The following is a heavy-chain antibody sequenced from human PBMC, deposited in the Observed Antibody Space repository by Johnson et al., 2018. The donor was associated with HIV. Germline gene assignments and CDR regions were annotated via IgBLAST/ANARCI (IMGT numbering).Heavy chain of an antibody. Sequence: QVQLVESGGGVVQPGGSLRLSCVASRLTLSDSYMSWIRQAPGKGLEWVSYISGSGNAIYYADSVRGRFTISRDNAKNSLYLQMNSLRAEDTAVYYCATTRWRDTDPFDIWGQGTMVTVSS. CDR2: ISGSGNAI. J-gene: IGHJ3*02. D-gene: IGHD1-26*01. V-gene: IGHV3-11*04. CDR3: ATTRWRDTDPFDI. CDR1: RLTLSDSY.